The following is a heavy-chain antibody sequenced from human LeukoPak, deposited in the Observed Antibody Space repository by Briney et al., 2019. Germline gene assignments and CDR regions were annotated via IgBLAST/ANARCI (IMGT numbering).Heavy chain of an antibody. Sequence: PGGSLRLSCAASGFTFSTSAMNWVRQAPGKGLGWVSSINNVRSHIYYADSVRGRFTISGDNANNVLYLQMNSLRAEDTAVYYCARDPTYYLRYGYFDSWGQGTLVTVSS. CDR3: ARDPTYYLRYGYFDS. J-gene: IGHJ4*02. CDR1: GFTFSTSA. D-gene: IGHD1-26*01. V-gene: IGHV3-21*06. CDR2: INNVRSHI.